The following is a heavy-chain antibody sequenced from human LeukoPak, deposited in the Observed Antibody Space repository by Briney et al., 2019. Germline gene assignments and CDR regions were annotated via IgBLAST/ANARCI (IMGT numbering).Heavy chain of an antibody. CDR1: GGSISSYY. V-gene: IGHV4-59*08. CDR2: IYYSGST. J-gene: IGHJ4*02. Sequence: SETLSLTCTVSGGSISSYYRSWIRQPPGKGLEWIGYIYYSGSTNYNPSLKSRVTISVDTSKNQFSLKLSSVTAADTAVYYCASLTGDYYDSSGYYFDYWGQGTLVTVSS. D-gene: IGHD3-22*01. CDR3: ASLTGDYYDSSGYYFDY.